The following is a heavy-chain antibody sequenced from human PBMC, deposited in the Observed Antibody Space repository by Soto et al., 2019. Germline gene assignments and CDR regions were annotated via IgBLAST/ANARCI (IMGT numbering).Heavy chain of an antibody. Sequence: GGSLRLSCVASGFIFSDYAMHWARQAPGKGLVWVALISPDGGNQYYSESAKGRFTTSRDNTKQSVHLQMNSLRAEDTAVYYCARDSEVHYGMDVWGQGTTVTVSS. CDR2: ISPDGGNQ. D-gene: IGHD3-10*01. V-gene: IGHV3-30-3*01. CDR1: GFIFSDYA. J-gene: IGHJ6*01. CDR3: ARDSEVHYGMDV.